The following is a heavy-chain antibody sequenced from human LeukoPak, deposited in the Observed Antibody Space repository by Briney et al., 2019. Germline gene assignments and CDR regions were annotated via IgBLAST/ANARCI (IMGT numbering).Heavy chain of an antibody. D-gene: IGHD1-1*01. CDR1: GFTVSSNY. J-gene: IGHJ3*02. CDR2: ISGSGGST. CDR3: AKGRTGTAPHDAFDI. V-gene: IGHV3-23*01. Sequence: GGSLRLSCAASGFTVSSNYMSWVRQAPGKGLEWVSAISGSGGSTYYADSVKGRFTISRDNSKNTLYLQMNSLRAEDTAVYYCAKGRTGTAPHDAFDIWGQGTMVTVSS.